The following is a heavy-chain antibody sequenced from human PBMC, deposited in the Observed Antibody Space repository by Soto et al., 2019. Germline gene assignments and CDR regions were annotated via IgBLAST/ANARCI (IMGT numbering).Heavy chain of an antibody. CDR2: IIPVFGTP. V-gene: IGHV1-69*06. D-gene: IGHD6-13*01. CDR3: ARGGALSTSWYWGDGLDS. Sequence: QVQLEQSGSEVKKSGSSVKVSCKASGYSFSSHAITWVRQAPGQELELMGGIIPVFGTPSYAQTFQGRVTISADKSTNTSYLEVRRLRSEDTAVYYCARGGALSTSWYWGDGLDSWGQGTQVTVSS. J-gene: IGHJ4*02. CDR1: GYSFSSHA.